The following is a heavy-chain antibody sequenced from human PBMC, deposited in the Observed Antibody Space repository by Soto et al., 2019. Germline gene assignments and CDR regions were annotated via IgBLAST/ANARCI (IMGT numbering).Heavy chain of an antibody. Sequence: PRGSLRLSCAASGFTFSSYSMNWVRQAPGKGLAWVSSISSSSSCIYYADSVNGRCTISRDNAKNSLYLQMNSLRAEDTAVYYCARDPLTGLMLYAINYGMDVWGQGTTVTDSS. D-gene: IGHD2-8*01. J-gene: IGHJ6*02. CDR3: ARDPLTGLMLYAINYGMDV. CDR2: ISSSSSCI. CDR1: GFTFSSYS. V-gene: IGHV3-21*01.